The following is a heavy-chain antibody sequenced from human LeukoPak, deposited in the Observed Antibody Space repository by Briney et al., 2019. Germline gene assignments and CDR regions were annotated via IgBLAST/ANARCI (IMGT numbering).Heavy chain of an antibody. J-gene: IGHJ4*02. Sequence: GGSLRLSCAASGFTFSNYAINWVRQAPGKGLEWVSSISSSRRYIYYADSVKGRFTISRDNAKNSLYLQMNSLRAEDTAVYYCARGGSDILTQHDYWGQGTLVTVSS. CDR2: ISSSRRYI. CDR1: GFTFSNYA. CDR3: ARGGSDILTQHDY. V-gene: IGHV3-21*01. D-gene: IGHD3-9*01.